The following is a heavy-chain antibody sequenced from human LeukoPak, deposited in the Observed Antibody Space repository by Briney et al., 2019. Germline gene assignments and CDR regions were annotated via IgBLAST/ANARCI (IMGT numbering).Heavy chain of an antibody. Sequence: ASVKVSCKASGYTFTGYYMHWVRQAPGQGLEWMGWINTNTGNPTYAQGFTGRFVFSLDTSVSTAYLQISSLKAEDTAVYYCARDTTPHNYYGSGSYYKAMGFDPWGQGTLVTVSS. CDR1: GYTFTGYY. CDR3: ARDTTPHNYYGSGSYYKAMGFDP. CDR2: INTNTGNP. D-gene: IGHD3-10*01. V-gene: IGHV7-4-1*02. J-gene: IGHJ5*02.